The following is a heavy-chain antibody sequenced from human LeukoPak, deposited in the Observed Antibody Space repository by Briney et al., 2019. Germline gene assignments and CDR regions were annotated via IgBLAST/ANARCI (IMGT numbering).Heavy chain of an antibody. D-gene: IGHD3-3*01. CDR1: GGSISSYY. CDR2: IYYSGST. J-gene: IGHJ6*03. CDR3: ARDGGYDFWSGPDPDYYYYMDV. V-gene: IGHV4-59*01. Sequence: SETLSLTCTVSGGSISSYYWSWIRQPPGKGLEWIGYIYYSGSTNYNPSLKSRVTISVDTSKNQFSLKLSSVTAADTAVYYCARDGGYDFWSGPDPDYYYYMDVWGKGTTVTVSS.